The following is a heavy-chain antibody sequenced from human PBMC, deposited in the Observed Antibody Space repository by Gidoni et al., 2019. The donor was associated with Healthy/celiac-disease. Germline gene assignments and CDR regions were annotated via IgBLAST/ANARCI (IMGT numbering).Heavy chain of an antibody. CDR1: VFTFSSYG. CDR2: IWYDGSKK. J-gene: IGHJ3*02. CDR3: ARSAIVATIWARAFDI. Sequence: QVQLVESGGGVVQPGRSLRLSCAASVFTFSSYGMHLVRQAPGKGLEGVAVIWYDGSKKYYADSVKGRFTISRDNSKNTLYLQMNSLRAEDTAVYYCARSAIVATIWARAFDIWGQGTMVTVSS. D-gene: IGHD5-12*01. V-gene: IGHV3-33*01.